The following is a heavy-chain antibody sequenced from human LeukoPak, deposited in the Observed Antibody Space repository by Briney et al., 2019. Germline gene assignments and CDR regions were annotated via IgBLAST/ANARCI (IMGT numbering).Heavy chain of an antibody. CDR2: ISGSGSDT. V-gene: IGHV3-11*05. Sequence: GGSLRLSCAASGFTFSNFYMSWISQAPGKGLELVSYISGSGSDTNYVDSLKGRFTISRDNARDSLYLQMNSLRVDDTAVYYCARDVWGPRDWGQGILVTVSS. J-gene: IGHJ4*02. D-gene: IGHD3-16*01. CDR3: ARDVWGPRD. CDR1: GFTFSNFY.